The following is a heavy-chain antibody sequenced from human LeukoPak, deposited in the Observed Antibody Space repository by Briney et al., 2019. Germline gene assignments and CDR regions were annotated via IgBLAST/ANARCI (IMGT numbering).Heavy chain of an antibody. CDR1: GFSFDGFA. CDR3: VRDLLMTDQDF. Sequence: GGSLRPSCVASGFSFDGFALYWVRQAPGKGLEWVALISWDATNEYYADSVRGRFTISRDNSKNTLFLQMNSLRHEDTAVYYCVRDLLMTDQDFWGQGTLVTVS. J-gene: IGHJ4*02. CDR2: ISWDATNE. V-gene: IGHV3-30*01. D-gene: IGHD2-21*02.